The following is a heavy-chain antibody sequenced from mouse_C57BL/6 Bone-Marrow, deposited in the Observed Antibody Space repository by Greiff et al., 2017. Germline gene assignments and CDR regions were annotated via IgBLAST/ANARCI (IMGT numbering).Heavy chain of an antibody. CDR2: IYPRSGNT. Sequence: QVQLQQSGAELARPGASVQLSCKASGYTFTSYGISWVKQRTGQGLEWIGEIYPRSGNTYYNEKFKGKATLTADKSSSTAYMELRSLTSEDSAVYFCANYYGSRRAMDYWGQGTSVTVSS. CDR1: GYTFTSYG. D-gene: IGHD1-1*01. CDR3: ANYYGSRRAMDY. J-gene: IGHJ4*01. V-gene: IGHV1-81*01.